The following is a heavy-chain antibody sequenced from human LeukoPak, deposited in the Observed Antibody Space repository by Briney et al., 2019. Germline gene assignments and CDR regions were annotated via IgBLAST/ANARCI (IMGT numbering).Heavy chain of an antibody. CDR2: IYYSGST. Sequence: PSETLSLTCTVSGGSISSSSYYWGWIRQPPGKGLEWIVSIYYSGSTYYNPSLKSRVTTSVDTSKNQFSLELSSVTAADTAVYYCARASGWNGDYFDYWGQGTLVTVSS. CDR3: ARASGWNGDYFDY. D-gene: IGHD6-19*01. V-gene: IGHV4-39*01. CDR1: GGSISSSSYY. J-gene: IGHJ4*02.